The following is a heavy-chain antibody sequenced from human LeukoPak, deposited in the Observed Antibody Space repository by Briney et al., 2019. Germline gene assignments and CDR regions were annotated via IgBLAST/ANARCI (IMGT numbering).Heavy chain of an antibody. V-gene: IGHV3-7*01. CDR1: GFTFSSYW. Sequence: GGSLRLPCAASGFTFSSYWMSWVRQAPGKGLEWVANIKQDGSEKYYVDSVKGRFTISRDNAKNSLYLQMNSLRAEDTAVYYCASVVGYSNYYYYMDVWGKGTTVTVSS. CDR2: IKQDGSEK. CDR3: ASVVGYSNYYYYMDV. D-gene: IGHD1-1*01. J-gene: IGHJ6*03.